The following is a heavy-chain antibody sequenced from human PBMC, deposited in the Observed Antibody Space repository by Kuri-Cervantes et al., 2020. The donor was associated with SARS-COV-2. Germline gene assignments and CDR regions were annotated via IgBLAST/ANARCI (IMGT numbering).Heavy chain of an antibody. Sequence: GESLKISCAASGFTFSSYWMSWVRQAPGKGLEWVANIKQDGSEKYYVDSVKGRFTISRDNAKNSLYLQMNSLSAEDTAVYYCAREAFGYCSGGSCYSHYWGQGTLVTVSS. V-gene: IGHV3-7*01. CDR1: GFTFSSYW. J-gene: IGHJ4*02. D-gene: IGHD2-15*01. CDR2: IKQDGSEK. CDR3: AREAFGYCSGGSCYSHY.